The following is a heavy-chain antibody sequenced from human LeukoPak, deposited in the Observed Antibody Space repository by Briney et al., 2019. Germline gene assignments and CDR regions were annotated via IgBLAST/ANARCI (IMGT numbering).Heavy chain of an antibody. J-gene: IGHJ4*02. CDR3: AKVRSGSSNWALRIFDN. CDR1: GFPFGNEA. V-gene: IGHV3-23*01. D-gene: IGHD4-11*01. CDR2: ISPGGGTT. Sequence: GGSLRLSCAAFGFPFGNEAMGWVRQAPERGLEWVSTISPGGGTTYYADSVKGRFTISRDNSRNTLFVQMNSLSAEDTAVYYCAKVRSGSSNWALRIFDNWGQGTLVTVSS.